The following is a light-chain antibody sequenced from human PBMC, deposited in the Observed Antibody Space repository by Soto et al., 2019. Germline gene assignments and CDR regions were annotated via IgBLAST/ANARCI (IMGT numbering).Light chain of an antibody. CDR1: KNLLTY. J-gene: IGKJ2*01. CDR3: QQYTSDLYT. CDR2: DAS. V-gene: IGKV1-5*01. Sequence: DIQLTQFPSTLYASVGGTVTITCRASKNLLTYLAWYQQKPGRAPKLLIHDASTLEDGVPSRFSGSGSGTEFSLTISSLQPEDFAMYHCQQYTSDLYTFGQGTKLQ.